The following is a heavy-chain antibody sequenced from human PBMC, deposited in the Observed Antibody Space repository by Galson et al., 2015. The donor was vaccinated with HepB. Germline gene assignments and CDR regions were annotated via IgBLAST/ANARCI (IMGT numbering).Heavy chain of an antibody. CDR3: AREWSSGWSGYSDL. J-gene: IGHJ2*01. CDR1: GFTFSSYA. Sequence: SLRLSCAASGFTFSSYAMHWVRQAPGKGLEWVAVISYDGSNKYYADSVKGRFTISRDNSKNTLYLQMNSLRAEDTAVYYCAREWSSGWSGYSDLWGRGTLVTVSS. CDR2: ISYDGSNK. V-gene: IGHV3-30-3*01. D-gene: IGHD6-19*01.